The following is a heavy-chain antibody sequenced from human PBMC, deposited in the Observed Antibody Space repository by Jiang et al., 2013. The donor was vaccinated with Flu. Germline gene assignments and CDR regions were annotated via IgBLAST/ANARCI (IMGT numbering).Heavy chain of an antibody. CDR1: GGSFSGYY. Sequence: LLKPSETLSLTCAVYGGSFSGYYWSWIRQPPGKGLEWIGEINHSGSTNYNPSLKSRVTISVDTSKNQFSLKLSSVTAADTAVYYCARRGVGYYDFWSGPYYFDYWGQGTLVTVSS. V-gene: IGHV4-34*01. CDR3: ARRGVGYYDFWSGPYYFDY. J-gene: IGHJ4*02. CDR2: INHSGST. D-gene: IGHD3-3*01.